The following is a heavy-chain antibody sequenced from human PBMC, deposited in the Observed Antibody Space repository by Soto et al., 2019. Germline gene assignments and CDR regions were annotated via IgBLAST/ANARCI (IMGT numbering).Heavy chain of an antibody. CDR2: IYYSGNT. J-gene: IGHJ4*02. D-gene: IGHD2-21*01. CDR3: ARSRGGATSFDY. Sequence: QVQLQESGPGLVKPSQTLSLTCTVSGGSISSVGYYWTWIRQHPGTGLEWIGYIYYSGNTYYNPSLKCRXXIXVXXSKNQFSLKVSSATAADTAVYYCARSRGGATSFDYWGQGTLVTVSS. V-gene: IGHV4-31*03. CDR1: GGSISSVGYY.